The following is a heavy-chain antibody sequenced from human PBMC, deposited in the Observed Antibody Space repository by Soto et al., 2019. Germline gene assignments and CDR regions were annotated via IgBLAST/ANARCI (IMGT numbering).Heavy chain of an antibody. J-gene: IGHJ4*02. Sequence: GASVKVSCKASGYTFTSYGISWVRQAPGQGLEWMGWISAYNGNTNYAQKLQGRVTITADKSTSTAYMELSSLRSEDTAVYYCNVGAFSSPGFLRVDYWGQGTLVTVSS. CDR2: ISAYNGNT. CDR1: GYTFTSYG. D-gene: IGHD1-26*01. V-gene: IGHV1-18*04. CDR3: NVGAFSSPGFLRVDY.